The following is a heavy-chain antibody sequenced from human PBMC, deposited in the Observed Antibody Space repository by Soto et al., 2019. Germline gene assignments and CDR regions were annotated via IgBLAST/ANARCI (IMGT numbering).Heavy chain of an antibody. D-gene: IGHD6-13*01. CDR3: ATLLAAAGKMRYYYYGMDV. J-gene: IGHJ6*02. V-gene: IGHV3-21*01. CDR2: ISSSSSYI. CDR1: GFTFSSYS. Sequence: EVQLVESGGGLVKPGGSLRLSCAASGFTFSSYSMNWVRQAPGKGLEWVSSISSSSSYIYYADSVKGRFTISRDNAKNSQYLQMNSLRAEDTAVYYCATLLAAAGKMRYYYYGMDVWGQGTTVTVS.